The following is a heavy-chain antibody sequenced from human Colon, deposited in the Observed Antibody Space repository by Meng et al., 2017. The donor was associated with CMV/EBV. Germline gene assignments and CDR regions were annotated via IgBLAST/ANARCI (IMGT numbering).Heavy chain of an antibody. V-gene: IGHV4-34*01. CDR1: GESFSGYY. J-gene: IGHJ6*02. CDR2: INHSGST. CDR3: ARGRARGPQRLYYYGMDV. Sequence: SETLSLTCAVYGESFSGYYWSWIRQPPGKGLEWIGEINHSGSTNYNPSLKSRVTISVDTSKNQFSLKLSSVTAADTAVYYCARGRARGPQRLYYYGMDVWGQGTTVTVSS.